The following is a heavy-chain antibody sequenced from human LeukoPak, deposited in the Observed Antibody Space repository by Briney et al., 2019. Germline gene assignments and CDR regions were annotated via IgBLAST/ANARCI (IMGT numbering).Heavy chain of an antibody. V-gene: IGHV3-7*03. J-gene: IGHJ4*02. CDR1: GFTLSSYW. CDR2: IKQDGSEK. CDR3: AKKGATTGDFDY. D-gene: IGHD1-26*01. Sequence: GGSLRLSCAASGFTLSSYWMSWVRQAPGKGLEWVANIKQDGSEKYYVDSVKGRFTIPRDNSKNTLYLQMNSLRAEDTAVYYCAKKGATTGDFDYWGQGTLVTVSS.